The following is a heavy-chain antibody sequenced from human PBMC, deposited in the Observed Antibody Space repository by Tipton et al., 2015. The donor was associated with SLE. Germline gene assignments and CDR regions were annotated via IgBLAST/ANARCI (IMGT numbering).Heavy chain of an antibody. D-gene: IGHD1-1*01. J-gene: IGHJ4*02. CDR3: ARDRGRYEVQDY. CDR1: GFTFDDYG. Sequence: AASGFTFDDYGMSWVRQVPGKGLEWVSGINWNGGSTGYADSVKGRFTISRDNAKNSLYLQMNSLRAEDTALYYCARDRGRYEVQDYWGQGTLVTVSS. V-gene: IGHV3-20*04. CDR2: INWNGGST.